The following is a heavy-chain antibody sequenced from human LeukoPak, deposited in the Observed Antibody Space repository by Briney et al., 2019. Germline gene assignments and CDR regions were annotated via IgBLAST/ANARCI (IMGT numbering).Heavy chain of an antibody. CDR2: INHSGST. J-gene: IGHJ6*03. CDR3: ARGRPPIAVAGYYYYYYMDV. Sequence: SETLSLTCAVYGGSFSGYYWSWIRQPPGKGLEWIGEINHSGSTNYNPSLKSRVTISVDTSKNQFSLKLSSVTAADTAVYYCARGRPPIAVAGYYYYYYMDVWGKGPRSPSP. V-gene: IGHV4-34*01. CDR1: GGSFSGYY. D-gene: IGHD6-19*01.